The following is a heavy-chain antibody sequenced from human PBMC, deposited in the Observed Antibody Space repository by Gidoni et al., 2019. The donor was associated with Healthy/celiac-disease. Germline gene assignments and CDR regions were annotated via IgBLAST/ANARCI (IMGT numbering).Heavy chain of an antibody. J-gene: IGHJ3*02. D-gene: IGHD3-22*01. Sequence: QVTLKESCPVLVKPPEPLTLTCTVSGFSLSHARMGVSWIRQPPGKALEWLAHIFSNDEKSYSTSLKSRLTISKDTSKSQVVLTMTNMDPVDTATYYWARRGNYYDSSGYATGAFDIWGQGTMVTVSS. CDR2: IFSNDEK. V-gene: IGHV2-26*01. CDR3: ARRGNYYDSSGYATGAFDI. CDR1: GFSLSHARMG.